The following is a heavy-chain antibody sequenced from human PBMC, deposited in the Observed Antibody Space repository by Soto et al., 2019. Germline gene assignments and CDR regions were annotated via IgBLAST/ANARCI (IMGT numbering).Heavy chain of an antibody. V-gene: IGHV3-48*04. CDR3: ARTYGTGSLNWFDP. CDR1: GFIFSSYD. D-gene: IGHD3-10*01. Sequence: EVQLVESGGGLVQPGGSLRLSCAASGFIFSSYDMNWVRQAPGKGLEWVSYISSGSGNILYADSVKGRFTISRDNAKNPRYLQMNSRRAEDTAVYYCARTYGTGSLNWFDPWGQGTLVTVSS. CDR2: ISSGSGNI. J-gene: IGHJ5*02.